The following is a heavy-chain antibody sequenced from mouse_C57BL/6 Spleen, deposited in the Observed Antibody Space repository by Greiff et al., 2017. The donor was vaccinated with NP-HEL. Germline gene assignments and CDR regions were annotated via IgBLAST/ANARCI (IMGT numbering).Heavy chain of an antibody. Sequence: VQLKQSGGGLVKPGGSLKLSCAASGFTFSDYGMHWVRLAPEKGLEWVAYISSGSSTIYYADTVKGRFTISRDNAKNTLFLQMTSLRSEDTAMYYCARGGYYFDYWGQGTTLTVSS. CDR3: ARGGYYFDY. V-gene: IGHV5-17*01. CDR2: ISSGSSTI. J-gene: IGHJ2*01. CDR1: GFTFSDYG.